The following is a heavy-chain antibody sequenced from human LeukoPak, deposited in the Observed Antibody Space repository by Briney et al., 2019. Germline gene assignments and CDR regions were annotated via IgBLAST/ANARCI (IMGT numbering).Heavy chain of an antibody. J-gene: IGHJ4*02. CDR3: ARGLTMVRGVIIPY. Sequence: GASVKVSCKASGYTFTSYGINWVRQATGQGLEWMGWMNPNSGNTGYAQKFQGRVTMTRNTSISTAYMELSSLRSEDTAVYYCARGLTMVRGVIIPYWGQGTLVTVSS. D-gene: IGHD3-10*01. V-gene: IGHV1-8*01. CDR2: MNPNSGNT. CDR1: GYTFTSYG.